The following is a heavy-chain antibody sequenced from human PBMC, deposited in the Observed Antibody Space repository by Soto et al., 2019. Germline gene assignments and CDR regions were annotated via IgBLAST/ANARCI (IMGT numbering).Heavy chain of an antibody. Sequence: QVQLVESGGGVVQPGRSLRLSCAASGFTFSSYGMHWVRQAPGKGLEWVAVIWYDGSNKYYADSVKGRFTISRDNSKNTLYLQMNRLRAEDTAVYYCARNYGVAGTGLDWFDPWGQGTLVTVSS. CDR3: ARNYGVAGTGLDWFDP. CDR1: GFTFSSYG. D-gene: IGHD6-19*01. CDR2: IWYDGSNK. J-gene: IGHJ5*02. V-gene: IGHV3-33*01.